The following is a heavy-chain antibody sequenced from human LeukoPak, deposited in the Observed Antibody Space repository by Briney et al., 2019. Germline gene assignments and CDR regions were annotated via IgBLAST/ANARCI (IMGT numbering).Heavy chain of an antibody. V-gene: IGHV3-7*04. CDR3: VGGPFWAAAGTYGLDV. Sequence: PGGSLRLSCAASGFTFSSYWMSWVRQAPGKGLEWVANIKQDGSEKYYVDSVKGRFTISRDNAKNSVYLQMNSLRAEDTAVYYCVGGPFWAAAGTYGLDVWGQGTTVTVSS. D-gene: IGHD6-13*01. CDR2: IKQDGSEK. CDR1: GFTFSSYW. J-gene: IGHJ6*02.